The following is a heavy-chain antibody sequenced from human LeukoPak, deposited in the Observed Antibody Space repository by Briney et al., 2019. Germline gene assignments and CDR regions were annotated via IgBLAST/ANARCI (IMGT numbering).Heavy chain of an antibody. CDR3: ARGPRTYYYDSSGYYADY. CDR1: GYTFTGYY. D-gene: IGHD3-22*01. Sequence: SSVKVSCKASGYTFTGYYMHWVRHAPGQGLEWMGWINPNSGGTNYAQKFQGRVTMTRDTSISTAYMELSRLRSDDTAVYYCARGPRTYYYDSSGYYADYWGQGTLVTVSS. V-gene: IGHV1-2*02. CDR2: INPNSGGT. J-gene: IGHJ4*02.